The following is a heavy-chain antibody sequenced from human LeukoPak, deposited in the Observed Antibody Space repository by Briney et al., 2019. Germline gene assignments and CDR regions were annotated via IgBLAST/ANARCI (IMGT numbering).Heavy chain of an antibody. CDR2: IYYSGST. CDR3: ASHLRSCGGDCYAPDY. J-gene: IGHJ4*02. V-gene: IGHV4-39*01. CDR1: GGSISSSSYY. Sequence: SETLSLTCTVSGGSISSSSYYWGWIRQPPGKGLEWIGTIYYSGSTYYNPSLKSRVTISVDTSKNQFSLKLSSVTAADTAVYYCASHLRSCGGDCYAPDYWGQGTLVTVSS. D-gene: IGHD2-21*02.